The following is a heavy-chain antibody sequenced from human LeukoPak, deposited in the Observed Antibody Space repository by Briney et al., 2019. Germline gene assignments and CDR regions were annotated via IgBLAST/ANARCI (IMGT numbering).Heavy chain of an antibody. V-gene: IGHV3-15*01. CDR3: AKGSSSRDEGRDY. Sequence: GGSLRLSCAASGFTFSNAWMSWVRQAPGKGLEWVGRIKSKTDGGTTDYAAPVKGRFTISRDDSKNTLYLQMNSLRAEDTAVYYCAKGSSSRDEGRDYWGQGTLVTVSS. D-gene: IGHD6-13*01. J-gene: IGHJ4*02. CDR2: IKSKTDGGTT. CDR1: GFTFSNAW.